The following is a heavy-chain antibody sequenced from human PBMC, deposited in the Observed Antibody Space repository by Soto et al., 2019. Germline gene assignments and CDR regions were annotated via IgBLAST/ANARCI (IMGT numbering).Heavy chain of an antibody. D-gene: IGHD3-10*01. Sequence: QVQLVQSGAEVKNPGASVTVSCRASGYTFTSYYIHWVRQAPGQGLEWMAIINPNGGSTNYAQRFQGRVTVTRDTSTNIVYTELSSLRSEDTAVYYCSRGLGSGDYWGQGTLVTVSS. CDR1: GYTFTSYY. CDR3: SRGLGSGDY. CDR2: INPNGGST. J-gene: IGHJ4*02. V-gene: IGHV1-46*03.